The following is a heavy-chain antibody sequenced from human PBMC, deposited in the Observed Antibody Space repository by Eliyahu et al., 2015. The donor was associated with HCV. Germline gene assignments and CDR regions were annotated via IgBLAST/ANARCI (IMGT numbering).Heavy chain of an antibody. V-gene: IGHV4-39*01. CDR1: XDSISXXXYF. J-gene: IGHJ5*02. CDR2: IYYSGXT. D-gene: IGHD1-26*01. CDR3: ARHPKYSGGSRPTWWFDP. Sequence: QLQLQESGPGLVKPSETLSLTCSVSXDSISXXXYFWGWIRQLPGQGLEWIGSIYYSGXTYYNPSVKSRVTISVDTSKNQFSLKLSAVTAADTAVYYCARHPKYSGGSRPTWWFDPWGQGTLVTVSS.